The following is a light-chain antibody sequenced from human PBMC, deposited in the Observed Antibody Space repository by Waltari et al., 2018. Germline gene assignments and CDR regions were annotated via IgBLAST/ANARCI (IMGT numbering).Light chain of an antibody. J-gene: IGLJ3*02. CDR2: DDS. V-gene: IGLV3-21*03. CDR1: NIGSKS. CDR3: QVWDSSSDPPV. Sequence: SYVLTQPPSVSVAPGKTARITSGGNNIGSKSVPWYQQQPGQAPVLVVYDDSDRPSGIPERFSGSNSGNTATLTISRVEAGDEADYYCQVWDSSSDPPVFGGGTKLTVL.